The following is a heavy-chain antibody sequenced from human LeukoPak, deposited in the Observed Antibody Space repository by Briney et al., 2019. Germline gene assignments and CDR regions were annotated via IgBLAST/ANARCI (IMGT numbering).Heavy chain of an antibody. V-gene: IGHV3-21*01. Sequence: GGSLRLSCAASGFTFSSYSMNWVRQAPGKGLEWVSSISSSSSYIYYADSVKGRFTISRDNAKNSLYLQMNSLRAEDTAVYYCARSDIVVEGYYYYGMDVWGQGTTVTVSS. CDR1: GFTFSSYS. J-gene: IGHJ6*02. CDR2: ISSSSSYI. D-gene: IGHD2-2*01. CDR3: ARSDIVVEGYYYYGMDV.